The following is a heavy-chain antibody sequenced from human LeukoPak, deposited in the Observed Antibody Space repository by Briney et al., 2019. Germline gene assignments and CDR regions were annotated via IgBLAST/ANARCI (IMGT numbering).Heavy chain of an antibody. J-gene: IGHJ3*01. V-gene: IGHV4-59*08. D-gene: IGHD5-24*01. Sequence: SETLSLTCIVSGDSIRIYYWSWIRQSPGKGLVWIGYIHYSGNTFSNPALKSRVTISIDTPKHQFSLQLRSVTAEATAGYFCARHADGYNSGFLDFWGPATMVTVSS. CDR1: GDSIRIYY. CDR3: ARHADGYNSGFLDF. CDR2: IHYSGNT.